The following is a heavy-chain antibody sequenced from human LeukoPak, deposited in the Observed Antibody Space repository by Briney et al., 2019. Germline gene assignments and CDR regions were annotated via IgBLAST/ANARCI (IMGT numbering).Heavy chain of an antibody. Sequence: SGTLSLTCTVSGDSISSTGCWTWVRQPPGEGLEWIGEVYHSGATNYNPSLKSRVTMSVDKSKNQFSLKVNSVTAADTAVYYCAKNGGNSDLELWGQGTLVTVSS. CDR3: AKNGGNSDLEL. J-gene: IGHJ4*02. CDR2: VYHSGAT. D-gene: IGHD4-23*01. CDR1: GDSISSTGC. V-gene: IGHV4-4*02.